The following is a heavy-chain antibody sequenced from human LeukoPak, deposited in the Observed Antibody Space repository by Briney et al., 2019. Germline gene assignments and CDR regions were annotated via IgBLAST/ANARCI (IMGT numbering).Heavy chain of an antibody. D-gene: IGHD3-16*01. CDR3: TRGAGWLIDY. CDR2: FHNSGTS. J-gene: IGHJ4*02. CDR1: DDSISDYY. Sequence: AETLSLTCTVSDDSISDYYRGWIRQPPGKGLEWIGYFHNSGTSTYPPSLKRRVTISADTSKNQFSLKLTSLTTADTAVYYCTRGAGWLIDYWGQGTLVTVSS. V-gene: IGHV4-59*01.